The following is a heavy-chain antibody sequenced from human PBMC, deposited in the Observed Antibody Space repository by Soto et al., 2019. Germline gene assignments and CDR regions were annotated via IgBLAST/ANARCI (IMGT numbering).Heavy chain of an antibody. J-gene: IGHJ4*02. V-gene: IGHV4-59*08. D-gene: IGHD1-1*01. CDR2: IHYNGNT. Sequence: SETLSLTCTVSGDSISSYSWSWIRQPPGKGLEWIGNIHYNGNTKYSPPLKSRITISLDTSKNQFSLKLNSVTAADTAVHYCARHMDTTGNEAFDSWGQGALVT. CDR3: ARHMDTTGNEAFDS. CDR1: GDSISSYS.